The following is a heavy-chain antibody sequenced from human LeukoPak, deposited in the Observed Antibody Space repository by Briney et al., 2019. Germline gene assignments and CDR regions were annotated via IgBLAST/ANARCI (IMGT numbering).Heavy chain of an antibody. D-gene: IGHD6-19*01. V-gene: IGHV3-48*01. CDR1: GFTFGDYA. CDR3: ARHRHASGWYIDY. Sequence: PGGSLRLSCTASGFTFGDYAMSWFRQAPGKGLEWVSYISTSSSTIYYADSVMGRFAISRDNAKNSLYLQMNSLRVEDTAVYYCARHRHASGWYIDYWGQGTLVTVSS. J-gene: IGHJ4*02. CDR2: ISTSSSTI.